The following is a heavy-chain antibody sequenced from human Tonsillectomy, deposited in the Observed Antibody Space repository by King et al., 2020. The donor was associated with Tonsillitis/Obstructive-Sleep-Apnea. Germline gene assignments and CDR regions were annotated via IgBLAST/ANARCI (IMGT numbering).Heavy chain of an antibody. CDR2: MYSDGTNK. Sequence: VQLVESGGGVVQPGRSLRLSCAVSGFSFSRYGMHWVRQAPGKGLEWVAVMYSDGTNKYYADSVKGRFTISRDNSKNTVYLQMNSLRAEDTAVYYCARGGDSSFDYWGQGTLVTVSS. D-gene: IGHD3-22*01. J-gene: IGHJ4*02. CDR1: GFSFSRYG. CDR3: ARGGDSSFDY. V-gene: IGHV3-33*01.